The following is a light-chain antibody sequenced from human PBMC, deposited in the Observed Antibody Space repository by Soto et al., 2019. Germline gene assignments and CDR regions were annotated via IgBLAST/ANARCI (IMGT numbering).Light chain of an antibody. V-gene: IGKV3-15*01. CDR3: QQYNNWPLWT. CDR1: QSVSYY. CDR2: AAS. J-gene: IGKJ1*01. Sequence: EILMTQSPATLSVSPGERVTFSCRASQSVSYYLAWYQQKPGQAPRLLIYAASTRATGVPVRFSGSGSGTEFTLTISSLQSEDFAVYYCQQYNNWPLWTFGQGTKVDIK.